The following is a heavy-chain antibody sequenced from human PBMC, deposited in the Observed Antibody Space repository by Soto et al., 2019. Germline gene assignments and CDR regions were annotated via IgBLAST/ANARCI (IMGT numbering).Heavy chain of an antibody. CDR1: GGSISSSSYY. CDR2: IYYSGST. CDR3: ARGRNWFDP. Sequence: SLTCTVSGGSISSSSYYWGWIRQPPGKGLEWIGSIYYSGSTYYNPSLKSRVTISVDTSKNQFSLKLSSVTAADTAVYYCARGRNWFDPWGQGTLVTVSS. V-gene: IGHV4-39*01. J-gene: IGHJ5*02.